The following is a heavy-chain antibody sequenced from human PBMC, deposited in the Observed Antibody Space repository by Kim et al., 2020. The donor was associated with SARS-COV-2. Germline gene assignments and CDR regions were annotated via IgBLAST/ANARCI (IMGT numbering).Heavy chain of an antibody. D-gene: IGHD1-20*01. J-gene: IGHJ6*02. CDR1: GFTFSSYS. V-gene: IGHV3-21*01. CDR2: ISSSSSYI. Sequence: GGSLRLSCAASGFTFSSYSMNWVRQAPGKGLEWVSSISSSSSYIYYADSVKGRFTISRDNAKNSLYLQMNSLRAEDTAVYYCAREVSVHYYYYGMDVWGQGTTVTVSS. CDR3: AREVSVHYYYYGMDV.